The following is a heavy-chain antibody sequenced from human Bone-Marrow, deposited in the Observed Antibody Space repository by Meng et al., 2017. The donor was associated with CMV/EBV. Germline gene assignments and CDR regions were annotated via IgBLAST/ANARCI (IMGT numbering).Heavy chain of an antibody. D-gene: IGHD6-19*01. J-gene: IGHJ5*02. CDR2: IYPGDSDT. V-gene: IGHV5-51*01. CDR3: ARAVAPNWFDP. CDR1: GYSFTSYW. Sequence: KVSCKGSGYSFTSYWIGWVRQMPGKGLEWMGIIYPGDSDTRYSPSFQGQVTISADKSTSTAYLQWSSLKASDTAMYYCARAVAPNWFDPWGQGTLVTVSS.